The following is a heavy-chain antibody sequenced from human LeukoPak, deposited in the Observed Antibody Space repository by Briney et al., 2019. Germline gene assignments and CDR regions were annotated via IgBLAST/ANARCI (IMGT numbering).Heavy chain of an antibody. CDR3: ARVAGPGMQPFDY. Sequence: GGSLRLSCAASGFTFDNYGMSWVRQAPGKGLEWVSSISGSGGSTYYADSVKGRFTISRDNAKNSLYLQMNSLRAEDTAVYYCARVAGPGMQPFDYWGQGTLVTVSS. D-gene: IGHD2-8*01. V-gene: IGHV3-23*01. CDR2: ISGSGGST. CDR1: GFTFDNYG. J-gene: IGHJ4*02.